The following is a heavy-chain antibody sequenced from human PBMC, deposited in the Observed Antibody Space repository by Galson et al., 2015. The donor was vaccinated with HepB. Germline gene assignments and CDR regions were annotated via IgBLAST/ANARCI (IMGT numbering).Heavy chain of an antibody. CDR3: ARDTVVVVVAALVFDI. CDR2: ISSSSYI. V-gene: IGHV3-21*01. CDR1: GFTFSTYS. Sequence: SLRLSCAASGFTFSTYSMNWVRQAPGKGLEWVSSISSSSYIYYADSVKGRSTISRDIAKNSLYLQMNSLRAEDTAVYYCARDTVVVVVAALVFDIWGQGTMVTVSS. D-gene: IGHD2-15*01. J-gene: IGHJ3*02.